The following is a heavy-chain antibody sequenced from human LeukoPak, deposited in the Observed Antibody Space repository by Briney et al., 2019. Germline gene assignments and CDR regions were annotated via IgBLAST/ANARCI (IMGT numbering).Heavy chain of an antibody. D-gene: IGHD3-9*01. J-gene: IGHJ6*03. Sequence: ASVKVSCKASGGTFSSYAISWVRQAPGQGLEWMGGIIPIFGTANYAQKFQGRVTITTDESTSTAYMELSSLRSEDTAVYYCAAAYYDIPYYYMDVWGKGTTVTVSS. CDR2: IIPIFGTA. CDR3: AAAYYDIPYYYMDV. CDR1: GGTFSSYA. V-gene: IGHV1-69*05.